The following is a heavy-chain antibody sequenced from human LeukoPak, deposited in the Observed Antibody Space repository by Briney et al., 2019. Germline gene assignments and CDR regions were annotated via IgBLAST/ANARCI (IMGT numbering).Heavy chain of an antibody. CDR2: IYYSGST. D-gene: IGHD5-18*01. J-gene: IGHJ3*02. CDR1: GGSISNYY. CDR3: ARSGYREGADALDI. V-gene: IGHV4-59*01. Sequence: PSETLSLTCTVSGGSISNYYWSWIRQPPGKGLEWIGYIYYSGSTNYNPSLKSRVTISVDTSKNQFSLKLSSVTAADTAVYYRARSGYREGADALDIWGLGTMVTVSS.